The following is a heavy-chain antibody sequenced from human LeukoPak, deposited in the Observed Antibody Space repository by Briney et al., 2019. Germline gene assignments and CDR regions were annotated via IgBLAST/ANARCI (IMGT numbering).Heavy chain of an antibody. CDR1: GFTVSSNY. J-gene: IGHJ6*03. CDR3: AKGTWDYYYMDV. V-gene: IGHV3-23*01. Sequence: PGGSLRLSCAASGFTVSSNYMSWVRQAPGKGLEWVSAISGSGGSTHYADSVRGRFTISRDNSKNTLYLQMNSLRVEDTAVYYCAKGTWDYYYMDVWGKGTTVTVSS. D-gene: IGHD2-8*01. CDR2: ISGSGGST.